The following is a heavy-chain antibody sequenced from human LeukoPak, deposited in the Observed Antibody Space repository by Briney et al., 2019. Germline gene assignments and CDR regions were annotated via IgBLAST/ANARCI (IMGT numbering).Heavy chain of an antibody. J-gene: IGHJ4*02. CDR3: AREDNDNLTGYYVWASYYFDY. CDR2: IKQDGSEK. Sequence: GGSLRLSCAASGFTFSSYWMSWVRQAPGKGLEWVANIKQDGSEKYYVDSVKGRFTISRDNAKNSLYLQMNSLRAEDTAVYYCAREDNDNLTGYYVWASYYFDYWGQGTLVTVSS. D-gene: IGHD3-9*01. CDR1: GFTFSSYW. V-gene: IGHV3-7*01.